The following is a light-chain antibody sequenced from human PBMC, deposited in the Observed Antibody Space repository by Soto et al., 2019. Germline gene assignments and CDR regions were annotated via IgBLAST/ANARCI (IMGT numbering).Light chain of an antibody. Sequence: EIVLTQSPGTLSLSPGERATLSCRASQSVSSSYLAWYQQKPGQAPRLLIYVASSRATGIPDRFSGSGSGTDFSLTISRLEPEDFAVYYCQEYSSPPRTFGQGTKVEIE. CDR1: QSVSSSY. J-gene: IGKJ1*01. CDR3: QEYSSPPRT. CDR2: VAS. V-gene: IGKV3-20*01.